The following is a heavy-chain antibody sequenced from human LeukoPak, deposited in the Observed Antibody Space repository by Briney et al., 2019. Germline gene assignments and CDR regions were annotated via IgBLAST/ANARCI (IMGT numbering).Heavy chain of an antibody. CDR2: ISTDGSST. D-gene: IGHD6-13*01. J-gene: IGHJ4*02. V-gene: IGHV3-74*01. Sequence: PGGSLRLSCAASGFTFTSYWMHWVRQAPGKGLVWVSRISTDGSSTSYADFVKGRFTISRDNAKNTLFLQMNSLRAEDTAVYYCARDLETYAYTSSWCSYFDYWGQGTLVTVSS. CDR1: GFTFTSYW. CDR3: ARDLETYAYTSSWCSYFDY.